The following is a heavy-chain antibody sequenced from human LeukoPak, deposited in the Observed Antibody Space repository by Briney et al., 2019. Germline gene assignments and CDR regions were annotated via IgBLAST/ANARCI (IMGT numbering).Heavy chain of an antibody. D-gene: IGHD6-13*01. V-gene: IGHV4-34*01. CDR2: INHSGST. CDR3: ARKGSSSWYSWFDP. Sequence: SETLSLTCAVYGGSFSGYYWSWIRQPPGKGLEWIGEINHSGSTNYNPSLKSRVTISVDTSKNQFSLKLSSVTAADTAVYYCARKGSSSWYSWFDPWGQGTLVTVSS. CDR1: GGSFSGYY. J-gene: IGHJ5*02.